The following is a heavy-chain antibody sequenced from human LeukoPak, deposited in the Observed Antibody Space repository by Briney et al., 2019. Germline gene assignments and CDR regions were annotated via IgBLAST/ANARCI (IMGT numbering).Heavy chain of an antibody. J-gene: IGHJ4*02. CDR2: ISYDGSNK. V-gene: IGHV3-30*18. CDR1: GFTLSSYG. CDR3: AKDDEYSSSWGVDY. Sequence: GGSLRLSCAASGFTLSSYGMHWVRQAPGKGLEWVAVISYDGSNKYYADSVKGRFTISRDNSKNTLYLQMNSLRAEDTAVYYCAKDDEYSSSWGVDYWGQGTLVTVSS. D-gene: IGHD6-6*01.